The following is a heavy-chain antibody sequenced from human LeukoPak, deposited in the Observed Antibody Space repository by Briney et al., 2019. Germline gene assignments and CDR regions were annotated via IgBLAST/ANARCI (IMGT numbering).Heavy chain of an antibody. Sequence: GGSLRLSCAVSGFTFSSYSMNWVRQAPGEGLEWVSYISSSSSTIYYADSVKGRFTISRDNAKNSLYLQMNSLRDEDTAVYYCARDPHLQYRSGLYNWFDPWGQGTLVTVSS. V-gene: IGHV3-48*02. CDR2: ISSSSSTI. D-gene: IGHD6-19*01. J-gene: IGHJ5*02. CDR3: ARDPHLQYRSGLYNWFDP. CDR1: GFTFSSYS.